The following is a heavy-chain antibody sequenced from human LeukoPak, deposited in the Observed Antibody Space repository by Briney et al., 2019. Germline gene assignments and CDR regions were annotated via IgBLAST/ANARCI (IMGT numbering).Heavy chain of an antibody. D-gene: IGHD6-19*01. V-gene: IGHV4-61*02. J-gene: IGHJ4*02. CDR3: ARAWQWLPLDS. CDR1: GGSISSGSYY. CDR2: IYTSGNT. Sequence: SETLSLTCTVSGGSISSGSYYWSWIRQPAGKGLEWIGRIYTSGNTNYNPSLKSQVTMSVDTSKNQFSLKMTSVTAADTAVYYCARAWQWLPLDSWGQGTLVTVSS.